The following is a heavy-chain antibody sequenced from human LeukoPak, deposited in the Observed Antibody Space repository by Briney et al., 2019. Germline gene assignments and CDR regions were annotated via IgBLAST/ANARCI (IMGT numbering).Heavy chain of an antibody. D-gene: IGHD3-3*01. CDR1: GGSISSSSYY. V-gene: IGHV4-39*01. Sequence: SETLSLTCTVAGGSISSSSYYWGWIRQPPGKGLEWIGSIYYSGSTYYNPSLKSRDTISVDTSKNQFSLKLSSVTAADTAVYYCAAEDYDFWSGYAQLPDYWGQGTLVTVSS. CDR2: IYYSGST. CDR3: AAEDYDFWSGYAQLPDY. J-gene: IGHJ4*02.